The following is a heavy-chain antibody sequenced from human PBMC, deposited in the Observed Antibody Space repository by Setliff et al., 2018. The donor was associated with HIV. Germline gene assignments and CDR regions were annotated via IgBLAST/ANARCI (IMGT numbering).Heavy chain of an antibody. CDR3: ARLPYYVSGGVFDH. V-gene: IGHV5-51*01. CDR1: GFNFLAHW. CDR2: VYPGDSDT. D-gene: IGHD3-10*01. J-gene: IGHJ4*02. Sequence: GESLKISCQCSGFNFLAHWIGWVRQVPEKGLEWMGIVYPGDSDTRYNPSFEGLVTVSADKTITTAYLQLTSLKASDTAMYFCARLPYYVSGGVFDHWGKGTLVTVSS.